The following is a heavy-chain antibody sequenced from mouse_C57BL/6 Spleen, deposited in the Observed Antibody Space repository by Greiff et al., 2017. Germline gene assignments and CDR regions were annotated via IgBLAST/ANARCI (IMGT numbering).Heavy chain of an antibody. CDR1: GYTFTSYW. V-gene: IGHV1-52*01. CDR2: IDPSDSET. CDR3: ARYDYGAMDY. J-gene: IGHJ4*01. Sequence: QVQLQQPGAELVRPGSSVKLSCKASGYTFTSYWMHWVKQRPIQGLEWIGNIDPSDSETHYNQKFKDKATLTVDKSSSTAYMQLSRLTSEDSAVYYCARYDYGAMDYWGQGTSVTVSS.